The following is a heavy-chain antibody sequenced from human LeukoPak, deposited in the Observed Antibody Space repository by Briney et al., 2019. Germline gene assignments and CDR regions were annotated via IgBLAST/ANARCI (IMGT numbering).Heavy chain of an antibody. CDR2: INPSGGST. Sequence: ASVKVSCKASGYTFTRYFIHWVRQAPGRGLEWMGTINPSGGSTGYAQKFQGRVTMTRATSTSTVYMELSSLRSEDTAVYYCAREGGGGIDIEPSFDYWGQGTLVTVSS. D-gene: IGHD2-15*01. CDR3: AREGGGGIDIEPSFDY. CDR1: GYTFTRYF. J-gene: IGHJ4*02. V-gene: IGHV1-46*01.